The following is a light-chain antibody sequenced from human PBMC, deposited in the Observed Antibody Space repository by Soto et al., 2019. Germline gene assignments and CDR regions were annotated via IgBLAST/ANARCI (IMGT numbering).Light chain of an antibody. CDR2: GAS. V-gene: IGKV3-20*01. CDR3: QHYGGSPSFT. Sequence: EIVLTQSPGTLSLSPGERATLSCRASQSVSSSYLGWHQQKPGQAPRLLIDGASGRATGIPDRFSGSGYGTDFPLTSSRLEPEDFAVYSCQHYGGSPSFTFGPGTKVDIK. J-gene: IGKJ3*01. CDR1: QSVSSSY.